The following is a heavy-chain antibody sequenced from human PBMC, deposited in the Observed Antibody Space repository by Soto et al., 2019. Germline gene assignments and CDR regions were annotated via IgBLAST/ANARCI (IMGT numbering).Heavy chain of an antibody. CDR2: ISAYNGNT. V-gene: IGHV1-18*01. J-gene: IGHJ5*02. CDR3: ARDPGVVVVPAAIRWFDP. CDR1: GYTFTSYG. Sequence: QVQLVQSGAEVKKPGASVKVSCKASGYTFTSYGISWVLQAPGQGLEWMGWISAYNGNTNYAQKLQGRVTMTTDTSTSTAYMELRSLRSDDTAVYSCARDPGVVVVPAAIRWFDPWGQGTLVTVSS. D-gene: IGHD2-2*01.